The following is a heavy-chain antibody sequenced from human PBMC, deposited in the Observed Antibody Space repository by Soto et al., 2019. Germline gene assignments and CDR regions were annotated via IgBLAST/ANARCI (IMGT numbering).Heavy chain of an antibody. V-gene: IGHV3-30-3*01. J-gene: IGHJ4*02. CDR3: ARDRTPDFWSGYYDY. CDR1: GFTFSSYA. Sequence: GGSLRLSCAASGFTFSSYAMHWVRQAPGEGLEWVAVISYDGSNKYYADSVKGRFTISRDNSKNTLYLQMNSLRAEDTAVYYCARDRTPDFWSGYYDYWGQGTLVTVSS. CDR2: ISYDGSNK. D-gene: IGHD3-3*01.